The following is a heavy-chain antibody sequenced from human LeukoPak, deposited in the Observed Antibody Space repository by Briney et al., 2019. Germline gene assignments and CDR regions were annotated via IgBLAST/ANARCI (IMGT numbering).Heavy chain of an antibody. Sequence: GGSLRLSCVASGFIVSNNYMSWVRQAPGKGLEWVSVLYNAGSTYYVDSVKGRFTISRDNSKNTLYLQMYSLRAEDTAVYYCAKDQGLYGSGSYYNGGPRWDAFDIWGQGTMVTVSS. V-gene: IGHV3-53*01. J-gene: IGHJ3*02. CDR3: AKDQGLYGSGSYYNGGPRWDAFDI. CDR2: LYNAGST. D-gene: IGHD3-10*01. CDR1: GFIVSNNY.